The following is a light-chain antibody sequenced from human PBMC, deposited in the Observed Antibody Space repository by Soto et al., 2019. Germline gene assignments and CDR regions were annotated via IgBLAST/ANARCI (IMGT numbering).Light chain of an antibody. J-gene: IGKJ4*01. CDR2: DAY. Sequence: EIVMTQFPATLSVSPGETVTLSCRASQSFSSTLAWYQQKPGQVPRLLIYDAYNRATGVPARFSGSGSGTEFTLTISILQSEDFAVYYCQQYRQWPLTFGGGTKVEI. CDR1: QSFSST. V-gene: IGKV3-15*01. CDR3: QQYRQWPLT.